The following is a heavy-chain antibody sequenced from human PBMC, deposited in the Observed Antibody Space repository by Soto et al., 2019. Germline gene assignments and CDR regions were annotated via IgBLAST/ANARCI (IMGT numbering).Heavy chain of an antibody. CDR3: ARRLDSSGWYYLDY. CDR1: GGSISSSSYY. D-gene: IGHD6-19*01. Sequence: SETLSLTCTVSGGSISSSSYYWGWIRQPPGKGLEWIGSIYYSGSTYYNPSLKSRVTISVDTSKNQFSLKLSSVTAADTAVYYCARRLDSSGWYYLDYWSQGTLVTVS. J-gene: IGHJ4*02. V-gene: IGHV4-39*01. CDR2: IYYSGST.